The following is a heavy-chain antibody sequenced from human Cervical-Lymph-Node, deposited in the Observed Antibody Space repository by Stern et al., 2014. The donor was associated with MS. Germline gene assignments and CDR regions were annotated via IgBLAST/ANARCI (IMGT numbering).Heavy chain of an antibody. J-gene: IGHJ4*02. CDR3: ARSPDLYDSSGYYFD. CDR2: IIPFLGIA. CDR1: GGTLNNYA. Sequence: QLVQSGAEVKKPGSSVKVSCKASGGTLNNYAVSWVRQAPGQGLEWIGKIIPFLGIASYAHKFQGRVTLTAAATTSYMEVSSLRSDDTAVYYCARSPDLYDSSGYYFDWGQGTLVTVSS. D-gene: IGHD3-22*01. V-gene: IGHV1-69*09.